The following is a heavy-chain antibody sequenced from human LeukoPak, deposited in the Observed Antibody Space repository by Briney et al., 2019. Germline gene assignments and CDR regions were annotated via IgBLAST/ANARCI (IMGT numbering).Heavy chain of an antibody. CDR2: ISGSCYST. J-gene: IGHJ4*02. V-gene: IGHV3-23*01. D-gene: IGHD6-19*01. Sequence: GGSLSLACAAAGFTFSSYAMSWVRQAPGRGLGWVSAISGSCYSTYYADSVKSRFTNSRDNSKNTLYLQMNSLRAEDTAVYYCAKPVAGYYFDYWGQGTLVTVSS. CDR1: GFTFSSYA. CDR3: AKPVAGYYFDY.